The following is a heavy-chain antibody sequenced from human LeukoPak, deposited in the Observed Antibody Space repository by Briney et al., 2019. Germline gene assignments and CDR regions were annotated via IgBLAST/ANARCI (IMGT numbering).Heavy chain of an antibody. V-gene: IGHV3-23*01. J-gene: IGHJ6*02. CDR2: ISGSGGST. CDR1: GFTFSSYA. CDR3: ADYYDSSGLGYHYYGMDV. D-gene: IGHD3-22*01. Sequence: PGGSLRLSCAASGFTFSSYAMSWVRQAPGKGLEWVSAISGSGGSTYYADSVKGRFTISRDNSKNTLYLQMNSLRAEDTAVYYCADYYDSSGLGYHYYGMDVWGQGTTVTVSS.